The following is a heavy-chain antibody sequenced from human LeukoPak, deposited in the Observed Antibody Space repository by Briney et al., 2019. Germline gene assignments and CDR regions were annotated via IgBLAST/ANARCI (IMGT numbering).Heavy chain of an antibody. CDR2: ISSSSTYI. Sequence: PGGSLRLSCAASGFTFSSYSMNWVRQAPGKGLECVSSISSSSTYIYYADSVKGRFTISRDNAKNSLYLQMNSLRAEDTAVYYCAKDGSSWDLDYWGQGTLVTVSS. D-gene: IGHD6-13*01. V-gene: IGHV3-21*01. CDR3: AKDGSSWDLDY. J-gene: IGHJ4*02. CDR1: GFTFSSYS.